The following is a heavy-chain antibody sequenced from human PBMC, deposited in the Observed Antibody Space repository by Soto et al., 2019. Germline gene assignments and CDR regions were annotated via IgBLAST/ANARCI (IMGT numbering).Heavy chain of an antibody. Sequence: GGSLRLSCAASGFTFSSYWMHWVRQAPGKGLVWVSRINSDGSSTSYADSVKGRFTISRDNAKNTLYLQMNSLRAEDTAVYYWAREPVFGVAPYYYYMDVWGKGTTVTVSS. CDR1: GFTFSSYW. V-gene: IGHV3-74*01. CDR2: INSDGSST. D-gene: IGHD3-3*01. CDR3: AREPVFGVAPYYYYMDV. J-gene: IGHJ6*03.